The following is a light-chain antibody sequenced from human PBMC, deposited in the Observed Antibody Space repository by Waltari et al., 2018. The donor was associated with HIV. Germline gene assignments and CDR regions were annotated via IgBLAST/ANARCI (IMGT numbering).Light chain of an antibody. V-gene: IGKV1-39*01. CDR1: QNINSY. J-gene: IGKJ3*01. CDR3: QQSYSTPWT. CDR2: ATS. Sequence: DIQMTQSPSSLSASVGDRVTLTCPASQNINSYLNWYQQRPGKAPELLIYATSSLQSGVPSRFSGSGSGTDFTLTISSLQPEDFATYYCQQSYSTPWTFGPGTKVDVK.